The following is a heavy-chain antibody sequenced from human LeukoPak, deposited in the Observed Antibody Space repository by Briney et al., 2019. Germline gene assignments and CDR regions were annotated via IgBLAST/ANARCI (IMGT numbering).Heavy chain of an antibody. Sequence: SETLSLTCTVSGGSISSSSYYWAWIRQPPGKGLEWIASIYYSGSTYYNPSLKSRVTISVDTSKNQFSLKLSSVTAADTAVYYCAGLYGSGSYYGYWGQGTLVTVSS. J-gene: IGHJ4*02. CDR3: AGLYGSGSYYGY. D-gene: IGHD3-10*01. CDR2: IYYSGST. CDR1: GGSISSSSYY. V-gene: IGHV4-39*01.